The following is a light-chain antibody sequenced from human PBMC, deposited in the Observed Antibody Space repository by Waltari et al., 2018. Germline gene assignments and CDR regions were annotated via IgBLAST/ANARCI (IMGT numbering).Light chain of an antibody. V-gene: IGKV4-1*01. Sequence: DIVMTQSPDSLAVSLGERATINCKSSQSILYTSKNMNYLPWYQQKPGQPPKLLIYWASTRESGVPDRFSGSGSGTDFTLTISSLQAEDVAVYYCQQFFATPYTFGQGTRLEIK. CDR2: WAS. CDR1: QSILYTSKNMNY. J-gene: IGKJ2*01. CDR3: QQFFATPYT.